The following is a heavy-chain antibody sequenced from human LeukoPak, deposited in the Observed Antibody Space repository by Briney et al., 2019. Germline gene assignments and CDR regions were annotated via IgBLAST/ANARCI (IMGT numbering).Heavy chain of an antibody. D-gene: IGHD3-22*01. CDR3: AREGDYYDSSGPPDY. J-gene: IGHJ4*02. Sequence: PSETLSLTCAVYGGSFSGYYWSWIRQPPGKGLEWIGEINHSGSTNYNPSLKSRVTISVDTSKNQFSLKLSSVTAADTAVYYCAREGDYYDSSGPPDYWGQGTLVTVSS. CDR2: INHSGST. CDR1: GGSFSGYY. V-gene: IGHV4-34*01.